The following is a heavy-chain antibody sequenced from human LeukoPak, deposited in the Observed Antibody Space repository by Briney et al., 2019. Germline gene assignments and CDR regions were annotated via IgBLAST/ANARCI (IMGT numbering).Heavy chain of an antibody. J-gene: IGHJ4*02. CDR1: GFTFSSYS. CDR2: ISTTSGNI. Sequence: GGSLRLSCAASGFTFSSYSMNWVRQAPGKGLEWVAAISTTSGNIYYADSVKGRFTISRDNAKNSLYLQMNSLRVEDTALYYCARRAPSHDFDDWGQGTLVTVFS. CDR3: ARRAPSHDFDD. V-gene: IGHV3-21*01.